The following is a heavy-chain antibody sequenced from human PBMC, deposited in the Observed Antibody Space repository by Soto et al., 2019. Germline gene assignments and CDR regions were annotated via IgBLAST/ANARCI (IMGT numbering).Heavy chain of an antibody. V-gene: IGHV1-18*01. J-gene: IGHJ3*02. Sequence: APVKVSCKASGYIFINYGISWVRQAPGQGLEWMGWISTYNDNTIYAEELRGRVTMTADPSTRTAYLELAYLRSDDTAVYYCARWSCSSSSCRSNPFHIWGQGTMVTVSS. CDR3: ARWSCSSSSCRSNPFHI. CDR2: ISTYNDNT. D-gene: IGHD2-2*01. CDR1: GYIFINYG.